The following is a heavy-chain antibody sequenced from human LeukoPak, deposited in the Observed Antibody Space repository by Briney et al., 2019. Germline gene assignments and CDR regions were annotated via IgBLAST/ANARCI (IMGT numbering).Heavy chain of an antibody. D-gene: IGHD7-27*01. CDR3: ARSPNWGGNMVGNVENLSGFDY. J-gene: IGHJ4*02. V-gene: IGHV3-33*01. CDR2: IWYDGSNK. CDR1: GFTFSSYG. Sequence: PGGSLRLSCAASGFTFSSYGMHWVRQAPGKGLEWVAVIWYDGSNKYYADSVKGRFTISRDNSKNTLYLQMNSLRAEDTAVYYCARSPNWGGNMVGNVENLSGFDYWGQGTLVTVSS.